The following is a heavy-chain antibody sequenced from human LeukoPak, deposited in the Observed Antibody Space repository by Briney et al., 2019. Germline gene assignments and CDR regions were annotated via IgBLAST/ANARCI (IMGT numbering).Heavy chain of an antibody. V-gene: IGHV1-69*05. D-gene: IGHD3-10*01. Sequence: SVKVSCKASGGTFSSYAISWVRQAPGQGLKWMGRIIPIFGTANYAQKFQGRVTITTDESTSTAYMELSSLRSEDTAVYYCAREITMVRGVVLSFDYWGQGTLVTVFS. CDR1: GGTFSSYA. J-gene: IGHJ4*02. CDR3: AREITMVRGVVLSFDY. CDR2: IIPIFGTA.